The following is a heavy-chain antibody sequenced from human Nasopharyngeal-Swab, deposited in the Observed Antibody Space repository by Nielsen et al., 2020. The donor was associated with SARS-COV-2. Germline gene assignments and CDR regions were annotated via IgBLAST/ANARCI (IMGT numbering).Heavy chain of an antibody. D-gene: IGHD1-26*01. CDR3: ARGIRPGPRATRGRYFDY. CDR2: INHCGST. J-gene: IGHJ4*02. V-gene: IGHV4-34*01. Sequence: WIRQPPGKGLEWIGEINHCGSTNYNPSLKSRVTISVDTSKNQFSLKLSSVTAADTAVYYCARGIRPGPRATRGRYFDYWGQGTLVTVSS.